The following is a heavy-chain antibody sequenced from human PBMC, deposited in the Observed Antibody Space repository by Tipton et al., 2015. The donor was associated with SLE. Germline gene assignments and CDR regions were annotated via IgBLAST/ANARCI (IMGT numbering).Heavy chain of an antibody. V-gene: IGHV4-38-2*02. J-gene: IGHJ4*02. Sequence: LRLSCTASGFTFTNYEMNWVRQAPGKGLEWIGTIYHSGSTWYNPSLKSRVTISVDKNQFSLKLTSVTAADTAVYYCALQYDSSGYYWFWGQGTLVTVSS. CDR2: IYHSGST. CDR3: ALQYDSSGYYWF. CDR1: GFTFTNYE. D-gene: IGHD3-22*01.